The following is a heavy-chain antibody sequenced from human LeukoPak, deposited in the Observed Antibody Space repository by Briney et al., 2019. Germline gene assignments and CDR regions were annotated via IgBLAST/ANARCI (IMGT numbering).Heavy chain of an antibody. D-gene: IGHD6-13*01. CDR3: ARGIAAAGTFYYYYMDV. CDR1: GGSISSYY. Sequence: SETLSLTCTVSGGSISSYYWSWIRQPPGKGLEWIGYIYYSGSTNYNPSPKSRVTISVDTSKNQFSLKLSSVTAADTAVYYCARGIAAAGTFYYYYMDVWGKGTTVTVSS. V-gene: IGHV4-59*01. J-gene: IGHJ6*03. CDR2: IYYSGST.